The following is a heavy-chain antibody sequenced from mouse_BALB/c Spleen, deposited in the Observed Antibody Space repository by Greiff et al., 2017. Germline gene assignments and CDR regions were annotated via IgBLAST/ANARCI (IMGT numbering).Heavy chain of an antibody. J-gene: IGHJ4*01. V-gene: IGHV5-6*01. CDR1: GFTFSSYG. CDR3: ARPGILYAMYY. Sequence: EVQRVESGGDLVKPGGSLKLSCAASGFTFSSYGMSWVRQTPDKRLEWVATISSGGSYTYYPDSVKGRFTISRDNAKNTLYLQMSSLKSEDTAMYYCARPGILYAMYYWGQGTSVTVSS. CDR2: ISSGGSYT.